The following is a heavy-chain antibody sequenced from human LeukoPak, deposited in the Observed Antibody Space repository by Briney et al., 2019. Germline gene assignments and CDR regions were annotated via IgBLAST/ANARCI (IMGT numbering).Heavy chain of an antibody. Sequence: GRSLRLSCAAPGFTFSSYGMHWVRQAPGKGLEWVAVISYDGSNKYYADSVKGRFTISRDNSKNTLYLQVNSLRAEDTAVYYCAKDLDTGYKYYYYGMDVWGKGTTVTVSS. D-gene: IGHD3-9*01. V-gene: IGHV3-30*18. CDR1: GFTFSSYG. CDR2: ISYDGSNK. J-gene: IGHJ6*04. CDR3: AKDLDTGYKYYYYGMDV.